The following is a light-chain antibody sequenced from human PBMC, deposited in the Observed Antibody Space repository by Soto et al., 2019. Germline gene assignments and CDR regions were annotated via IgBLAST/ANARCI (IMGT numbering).Light chain of an antibody. Sequence: QSVLTQPPSVSAAPGQRVTISCSGSSSNIGNNYVSWYQQLPGTAPKLLIYDNNKRPSGIPDRFSGSTSGTSATLGIVGLQTGDEDDYYCDSWDNSLSVVLFGGGTKLTVL. V-gene: IGLV1-51*01. CDR3: DSWDNSLSVVL. CDR2: DNN. J-gene: IGLJ2*01. CDR1: SSNIGNNY.